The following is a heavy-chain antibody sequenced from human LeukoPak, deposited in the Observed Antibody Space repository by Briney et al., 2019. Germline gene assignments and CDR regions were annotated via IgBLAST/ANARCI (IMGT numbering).Heavy chain of an antibody. D-gene: IGHD3-10*01. J-gene: IGHJ3*02. CDR1: GGSISSYY. Sequence: SETLSLTCTVSGGSISSYYWSWTRQPPGKGLEWIGYIYYSGSTNYNPSLKSRVTISVDTSKNQFSLKLSSVTAADTAVYYCAREALWFGELLPTPGAFDIWGQGTMVTVSS. CDR3: AREALWFGELLPTPGAFDI. CDR2: IYYSGST. V-gene: IGHV4-59*01.